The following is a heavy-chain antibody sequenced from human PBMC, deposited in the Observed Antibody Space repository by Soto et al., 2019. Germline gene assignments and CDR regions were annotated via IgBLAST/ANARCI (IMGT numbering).Heavy chain of an antibody. D-gene: IGHD5-12*01. CDR1: GGSISSSSYY. Sequence: SETLSLTCTVSGGSISSSSYYWGWIRQPPGKGLEWIGSIYYSGSTYYNPSLKSRVTISVDTSKNQSSLKLSSVTAADTAVYYCARVRYGYDDNCGHGTLVTVSS. V-gene: IGHV4-39*01. CDR3: ARVRYGYDDN. J-gene: IGHJ4*01. CDR2: IYYSGST.